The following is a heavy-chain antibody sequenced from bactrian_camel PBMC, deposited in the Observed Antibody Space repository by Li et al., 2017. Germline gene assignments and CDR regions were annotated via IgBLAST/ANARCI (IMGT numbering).Heavy chain of an antibody. J-gene: IGHJ4*01. CDR1: GYTTSRPC. CDR2: IYTKTGST. V-gene: IGHV3S1*01. Sequence: HVQLVESGGGSVDAGGSLRLSCAFSGYTTSRPCMGWLRQAPGKEREGVAAIYTKTGSTYYADSVKGRFTITQDKAKNTLYLQMNTLKPEDTAMYYCAAGKEDRSCDFGQVSRYSNSWGQGTQVTVS. D-gene: IGHD2*01. CDR3: AAGKEDRSCDFGQVSRYSNS.